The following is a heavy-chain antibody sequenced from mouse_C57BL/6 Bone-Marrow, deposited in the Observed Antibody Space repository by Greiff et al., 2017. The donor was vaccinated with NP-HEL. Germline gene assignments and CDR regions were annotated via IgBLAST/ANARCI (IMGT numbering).Heavy chain of an antibody. V-gene: IGHV2-9-1*01. CDR3: ARNPYCLDY. CDR2: LWTGGGT. Sequence: QVQLKESGPGLVAPSQSLSITCTVSGFSLTSYAISWVRQPPGKGLEWLGVLWTGGGTNYNSALKSRLSISKDNSKSQVFIKMNSLQTDDTARYYCARNPYCLDYWGQGTTLTVSS. J-gene: IGHJ2*01. CDR1: GFSLTSYA.